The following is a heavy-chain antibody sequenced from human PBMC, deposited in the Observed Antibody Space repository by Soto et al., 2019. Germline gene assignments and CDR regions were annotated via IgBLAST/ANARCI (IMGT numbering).Heavy chain of an antibody. CDR2: ISADNGST. D-gene: IGHD1-1*01. CDR3: ARDVEISETRWFDP. CDR1: GYTFTTYG. Sequence: QVQLVQSGAEVKSLGASVKVSCKAFGYTFTTYGISWVRQAPGQGLERMGWISADNGSTKYAEKVQGRVTMTTDTSRSTAYMELRRLRSDATAVYFCARDVEISETRWFDPWGQGTLVTVSS. J-gene: IGHJ5*02. V-gene: IGHV1-18*01.